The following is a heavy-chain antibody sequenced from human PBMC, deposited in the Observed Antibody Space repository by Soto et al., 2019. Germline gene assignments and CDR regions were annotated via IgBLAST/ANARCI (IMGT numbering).Heavy chain of an antibody. Sequence: SETLSLTCTVSGGSISSSSYYWGWIRQPPGKGLEWIGSIYYSGSTYYNPSLKSRVTISVDTSKNQFSLKLSSVTAADTAVYYCARHPPFVPAAMAESYYFDYWGQGTLVTVSS. CDR1: GGSISSSSYY. V-gene: IGHV4-39*01. CDR2: IYYSGST. CDR3: ARHPPFVPAAMAESYYFDY. J-gene: IGHJ4*02. D-gene: IGHD2-2*01.